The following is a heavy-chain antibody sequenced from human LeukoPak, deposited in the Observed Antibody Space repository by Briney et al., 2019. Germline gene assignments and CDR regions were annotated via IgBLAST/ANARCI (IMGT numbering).Heavy chain of an antibody. CDR1: GFTFSSYS. CDR3: ATPRGGATTPRFDY. V-gene: IGHV3-21*01. D-gene: IGHD1-26*01. Sequence: GGSLRLSCAASGFTFSSYSMNWVRRAPGKGLEWASSISSSSSYIYYADSVKGRFTISRDNAKNSLYLQMNGLRAEDTAVYYCATPRGGATTPRFDYWGQGTLVTVSS. CDR2: ISSSSSYI. J-gene: IGHJ4*02.